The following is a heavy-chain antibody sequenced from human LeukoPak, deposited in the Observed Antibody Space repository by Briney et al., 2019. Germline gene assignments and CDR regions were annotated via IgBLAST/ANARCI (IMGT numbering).Heavy chain of an antibody. V-gene: IGHV4-4*07. J-gene: IGHJ5*02. CDR1: GGSISSYY. Sequence: PSETLSLTCTVSGGSISSYYWSWIRQPAGKGLEWIGRIYTSGSTNYNPSLKSRVTTSVDTSKNQFSLKLSSVTAADTAVYYCARDFVVPAAITYNWFDPWGQGTLVTVSS. D-gene: IGHD2-2*01. CDR3: ARDFVVPAAITYNWFDP. CDR2: IYTSGST.